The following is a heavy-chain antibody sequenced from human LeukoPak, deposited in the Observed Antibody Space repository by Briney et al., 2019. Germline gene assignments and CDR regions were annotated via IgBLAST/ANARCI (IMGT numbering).Heavy chain of an antibody. J-gene: IGHJ6*02. Sequence: GSLRLSCAASGFTFSDYYMSWIRQAPGKGLEWVSYISSSGKTIYYAGSVKGRFTISRDNAKNSLYLQMNSLRAEDTAVYYCARGYDPQYYYYGMDVWGQGTTVTVSS. CDR3: ARGYDPQYYYYGMDV. CDR2: ISSSGKTI. V-gene: IGHV3-11*01. D-gene: IGHD3-3*01. CDR1: GFTFSDYY.